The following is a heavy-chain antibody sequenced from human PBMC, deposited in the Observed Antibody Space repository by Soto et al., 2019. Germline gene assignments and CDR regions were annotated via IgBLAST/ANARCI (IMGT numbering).Heavy chain of an antibody. Sequence: TLSLTCTVSGGSISSGDYYWRWIRQPPGKGLEWIGYIYYSGSTYYNPSLKSRVTISVDTSKNQFSLKLSSVTAADTAVYYCARERPDGSRLDPWGQGTLVTVSS. V-gene: IGHV4-30-4*01. J-gene: IGHJ5*02. CDR1: GGSISSGDYY. D-gene: IGHD6-13*01. CDR2: IYYSGST. CDR3: ARERPDGSRLDP.